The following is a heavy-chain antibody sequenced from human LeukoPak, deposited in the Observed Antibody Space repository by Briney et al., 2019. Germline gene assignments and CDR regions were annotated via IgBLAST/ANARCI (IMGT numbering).Heavy chain of an antibody. D-gene: IGHD3-22*01. Sequence: PGGFLRLSCTASGFTFGDYAMSWVRQAPGKGLEWVGFIRSKAYGGTADYAASLKGRFTISRDDSKNIAYLQMISLKTEDTAVYYCTTYHYDTSGYYYVTYWGQGTLVTVSS. V-gene: IGHV3-49*04. CDR3: TTYHYDTSGYYYVTY. CDR1: GFTFGDYA. CDR2: IRSKAYGGTA. J-gene: IGHJ4*02.